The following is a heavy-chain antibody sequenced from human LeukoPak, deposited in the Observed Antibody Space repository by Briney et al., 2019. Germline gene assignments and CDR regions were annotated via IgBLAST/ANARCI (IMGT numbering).Heavy chain of an antibody. J-gene: IGHJ4*02. V-gene: IGHV3-48*03. CDR3: ARGGSTIDY. Sequence: PGGSLRLSCAASGFTFHIFEMNWVRQAPGKGLEWLSYISSSVVTIYYADTVKGRFTISRDNAKNSLYLQMNSLRAEDTAVYYCARGGSTIDYGGRGTVVSVS. CDR2: ISSSVVTI. CDR1: GFTFHIFE. D-gene: IGHD1-26*01.